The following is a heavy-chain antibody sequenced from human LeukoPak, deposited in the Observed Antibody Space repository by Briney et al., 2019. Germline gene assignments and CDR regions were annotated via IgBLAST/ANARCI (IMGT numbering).Heavy chain of an antibody. CDR1: GGTFSSYA. CDR3: ARRTPYCSSGGWFDP. D-gene: IGHD6-6*01. J-gene: IGHJ5*02. Sequence: SVKVSCKASGGTFSSYAIIWVRQAPGQGLEWMGGIIPIFGTANYAQKFQGRVTITTDESTSTAYMELSSLRSEDTAVYYCARRTPYCSSGGWFDPWGQGTLVTVSS. V-gene: IGHV1-69*05. CDR2: IIPIFGTA.